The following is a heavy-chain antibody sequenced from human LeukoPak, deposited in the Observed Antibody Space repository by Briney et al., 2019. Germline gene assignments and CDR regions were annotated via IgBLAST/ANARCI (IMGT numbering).Heavy chain of an antibody. V-gene: IGHV1-69*04. CDR3: ARGGTIAAAGTDY. D-gene: IGHD6-13*01. J-gene: IGHJ4*02. Sequence: SVKVSCKASGGTFSSYAISWVRQAPGQGLEWMGRIIPIFGIANYAQKFQGRVTITADKSTNTAYMELSSLRSEDTAVYYCARGGTIAAAGTDYWGQGTLVTVSS. CDR1: GGTFSSYA. CDR2: IIPIFGIA.